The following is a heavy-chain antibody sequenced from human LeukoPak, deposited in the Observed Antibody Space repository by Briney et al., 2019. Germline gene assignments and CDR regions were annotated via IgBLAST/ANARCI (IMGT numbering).Heavy chain of an antibody. CDR2: ARYTGST. Sequence: SETLSLTCTVSGGSISGYYWTWFRQSPGKRPEWLAYARYTGSTNYNPSLKSRLTISVDTSRNQFSLTLTSVTAADTAVYYCARHVAPDMDYFDYWGPGTLVTVSP. D-gene: IGHD2-15*01. J-gene: IGHJ4*02. CDR1: GGSISGYY. CDR3: ARHVAPDMDYFDY. V-gene: IGHV4-59*08.